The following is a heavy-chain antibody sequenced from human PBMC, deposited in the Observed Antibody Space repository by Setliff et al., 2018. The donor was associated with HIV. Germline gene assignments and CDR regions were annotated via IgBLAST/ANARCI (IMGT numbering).Heavy chain of an antibody. V-gene: IGHV1-2*06. J-gene: IGHJ4*02. CDR1: GYTFTGYY. D-gene: IGHD3-10*01. CDR3: AREEDTKGRITMVRGVINY. Sequence: GASVKVSCKASGYTFTGYYLHWVRQAPGQGLEWMGRINPNSGGTNYAQKFQGRVTMTRDTSISTAYMELSRLRSDDTAVYYCAREEDTKGRITMVRGVINYWGQGTLVTVSS. CDR2: INPNSGGT.